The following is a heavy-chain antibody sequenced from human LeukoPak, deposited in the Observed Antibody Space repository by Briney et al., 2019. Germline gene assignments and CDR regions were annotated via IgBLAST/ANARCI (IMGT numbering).Heavy chain of an antibody. V-gene: IGHV3-74*01. CDR2: INSDGSST. CDR1: GFTFSSYW. D-gene: IGHD3-10*01. CDR3: ARGTLAPYYYGMDV. J-gene: IGHJ6*02. Sequence: PGGSLRLSCAASGFTFSSYWMHWVRQASGKGLVWVSRINSDGSSTSYADSVKGRFTISRDNAKNTLYLQMNSLRAEDTAVYYCARGTLAPYYYGMDVWGQGTTVTVSS.